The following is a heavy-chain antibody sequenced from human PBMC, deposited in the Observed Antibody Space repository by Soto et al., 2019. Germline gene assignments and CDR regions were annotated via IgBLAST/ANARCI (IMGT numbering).Heavy chain of an antibody. J-gene: IGHJ4*02. V-gene: IGHV3-74*01. CDR3: ARETYRGFYFDY. CDR1: GFTFTDYW. Sequence: VSLRLSCAASGFTFTDYWTHLVRQAPGKGLVWVSRINSDGSRTSYADSVTGRFTISRDNAKNTLYLQMNSLRVEDTALYYCARETYRGFYFDYWGQGTLVTVSS. D-gene: IGHD4-4*01. CDR2: INSDGSRT.